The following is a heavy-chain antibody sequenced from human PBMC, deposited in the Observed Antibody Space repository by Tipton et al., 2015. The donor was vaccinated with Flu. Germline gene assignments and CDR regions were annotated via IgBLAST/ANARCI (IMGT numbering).Heavy chain of an antibody. CDR2: INHSGST. CDR1: GGSISRSSYY. Sequence: TLSLTCTVSGGSISRSSYYWGWIRQPPGKGLEWIGEINHSGSTNYNPSLKSRVTISVDTSKNQFSLKLSSVTAADTAVYYCARGTWELPRSYYYYYMDVWGKGTTVTVSS. J-gene: IGHJ6*03. V-gene: IGHV4-39*07. D-gene: IGHD1-26*01. CDR3: ARGTWELPRSYYYYYMDV.